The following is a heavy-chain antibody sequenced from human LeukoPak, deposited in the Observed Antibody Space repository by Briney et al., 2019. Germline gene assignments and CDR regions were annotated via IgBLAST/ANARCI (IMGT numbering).Heavy chain of an antibody. Sequence: PGRSLRLSCAASGFTFSSYDMHWVRQAPGKGLEWVAVISYDGSNKYYVDSVKGRVTISRDNSKNTLYLQMNSLRAEDTAVYYCAKEPYTYGSNWYFDLWGRGTLVTVSS. J-gene: IGHJ2*01. CDR3: AKEPYTYGSNWYFDL. V-gene: IGHV3-30*18. D-gene: IGHD5-18*01. CDR2: ISYDGSNK. CDR1: GFTFSSYD.